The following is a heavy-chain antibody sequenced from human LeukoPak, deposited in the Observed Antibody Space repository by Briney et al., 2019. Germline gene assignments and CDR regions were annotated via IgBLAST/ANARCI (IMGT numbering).Heavy chain of an antibody. J-gene: IGHJ4*02. CDR2: INPRGST. D-gene: IGHD5-24*01. V-gene: IGHV4-34*01. CDR3: ARRRLGYYFDY. CDR1: GFTFSSYA. Sequence: KPGGSLRLSCAASGFTFSSYAMSWVRQAPGKGLEWIGEINPRGSTNYNPSLKSRVTLSADTSKNQFSLTLNSVTAADTAVYYCARRRLGYYFDYWGQGTLVTVSS.